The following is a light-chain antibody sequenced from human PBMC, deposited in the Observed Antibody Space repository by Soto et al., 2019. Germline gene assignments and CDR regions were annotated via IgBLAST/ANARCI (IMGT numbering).Light chain of an antibody. V-gene: IGKV1-5*03. CDR1: QGIVRW. J-gene: IGKJ1*01. Sequence: DIQMTQSPPTLSASVGDRVTITCRASQGIVRWLAWYQQKPGKAPKLLIYKASSLESGVPSRFSGSGSGTEFTLTISSLQPDDFATYYCQQFKDYVWTFGQGTKVDI. CDR2: KAS. CDR3: QQFKDYVWT.